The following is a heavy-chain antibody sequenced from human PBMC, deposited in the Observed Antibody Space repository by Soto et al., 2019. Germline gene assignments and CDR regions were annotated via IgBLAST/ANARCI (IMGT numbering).Heavy chain of an antibody. J-gene: IGHJ5*02. V-gene: IGHV1-8*01. D-gene: IGHD3-10*01. Sequence: QVQLVQSGAEVKKPGASVKVSCKASGYTFTSYDINWVRQATGQGLEWMGWMNPNSGNTGYAQKFQGRVTMTRNTSIRTAYMELRSLRSEDTAVYYCARGGAPLLWLGELLYWFDPWGQGTLVTVAA. CDR3: ARGGAPLLWLGELLYWFDP. CDR1: GYTFTSYD. CDR2: MNPNSGNT.